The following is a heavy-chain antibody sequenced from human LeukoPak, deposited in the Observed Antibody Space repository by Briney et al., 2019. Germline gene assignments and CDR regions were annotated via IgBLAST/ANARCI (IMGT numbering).Heavy chain of an antibody. CDR1: GFTFSSYW. V-gene: IGHV3-74*01. D-gene: IGHD3-22*01. CDR2: INSDGSSA. J-gene: IGHJ4*02. Sequence: PGGSLRLSCAASGFTFSSYWMHWVRQAPGKGLVWVSRINSDGSSASYADSVKGRFAISRDNAKNTLYLQMNSLRAEDTAVYYCARVFWYDSSFDYWGQGTLVTVSS. CDR3: ARVFWYDSSFDY.